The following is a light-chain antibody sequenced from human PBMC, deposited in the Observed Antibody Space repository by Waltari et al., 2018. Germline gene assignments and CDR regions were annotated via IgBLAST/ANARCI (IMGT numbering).Light chain of an antibody. V-gene: IGKV1-27*01. J-gene: IGKJ3*01. Sequence: DMQMTQSPSSLSASVGDRVTITCRESQGISDYVAWYQQKSGKGPKLLIYAASTLQSGVPSRFSGSGSGTDFTLTISSLQPEDVATYYCQNYNNAPFTFGPGTKVDIK. CDR2: AAS. CDR1: QGISDY. CDR3: QNYNNAPFT.